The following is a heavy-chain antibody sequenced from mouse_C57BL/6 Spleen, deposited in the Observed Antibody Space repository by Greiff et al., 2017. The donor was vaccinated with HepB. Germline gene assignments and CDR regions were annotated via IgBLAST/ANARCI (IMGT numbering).Heavy chain of an antibody. CDR1: GFSLTSYG. CDR3: ARGELRRYYAMDY. V-gene: IGHV2-2*01. Sequence: LVESGPGLVQPSQSLSITCTVSGFSLTSYGVHWVRQSPGKGLEWLGVIWSGGSTDYNAAFISRLSISKDNSKSQVFFKMNSLQADDTAIYYCARGELRRYYAMDYWGQGTSVTVSS. J-gene: IGHJ4*01. D-gene: IGHD2-12*01. CDR2: IWSGGST.